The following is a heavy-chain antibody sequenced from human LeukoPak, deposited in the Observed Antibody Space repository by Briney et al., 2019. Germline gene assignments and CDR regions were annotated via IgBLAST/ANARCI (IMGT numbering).Heavy chain of an antibody. J-gene: IGHJ4*02. CDR2: IIPIFGTA. CDR1: GGTFSSYA. CDR3: ARGGGYRYYDSSAQGDY. Sequence: SVKVSCKASGGTFSSYAISWVRQAPGQGLEWMGGIIPIFGTANYAQKFQGRVTITADESTSTAYMELSSLRSEDTAVYYCARGGGYRYYDSSAQGDYWGQGTLVTVSS. V-gene: IGHV1-69*13. D-gene: IGHD3-22*01.